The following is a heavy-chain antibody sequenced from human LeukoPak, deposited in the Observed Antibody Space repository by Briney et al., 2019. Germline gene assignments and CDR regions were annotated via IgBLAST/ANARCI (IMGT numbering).Heavy chain of an antibody. Sequence: GGSLRLSCAASGFTFSSYGMHWVRQAPGKGLEWVAFIRYDGSNKYYADSVKGRFTISRDNSKNTLYLQMNSLRAEDTAVYYCAKDGYSSSSLGTGYMDVWGKGTTVTVSS. CDR2: IRYDGSNK. J-gene: IGHJ6*03. V-gene: IGHV3-30*02. CDR1: GFTFSSYG. D-gene: IGHD6-13*01. CDR3: AKDGYSSSSLGTGYMDV.